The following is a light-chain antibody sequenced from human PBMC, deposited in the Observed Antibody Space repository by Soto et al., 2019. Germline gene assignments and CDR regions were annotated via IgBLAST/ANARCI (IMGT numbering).Light chain of an antibody. J-gene: IGKJ4*01. CDR3: QQFSSYPLT. V-gene: IGKV1-39*01. CDR1: QSISSY. Sequence: DIQMTQSPSSLSASVVARVTITCRASQSISSYLNWYQQKPGRAPKVLIYAASSLQSGVPSRFSGGGSGTDFTLSISRLQPEDFAVYYCQQFSSYPLTFGGGTKVDIK. CDR2: AAS.